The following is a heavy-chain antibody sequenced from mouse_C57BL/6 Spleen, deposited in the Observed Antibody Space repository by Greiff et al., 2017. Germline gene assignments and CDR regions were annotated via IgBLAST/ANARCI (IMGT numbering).Heavy chain of an antibody. J-gene: IGHJ1*03. CDR2: IDPNSGGT. D-gene: IGHD2-5*01. V-gene: IGHV1-72*01. CDR3: ARWDYSNFGYFDV. Sequence: VKQRPGRGLEWIGRIDPNSGGTKYNEKFKSKATLTVDKPSSTAYMQLSSLTSEDSAVYYCARWDYSNFGYFDVWGTGTTVTVSS.